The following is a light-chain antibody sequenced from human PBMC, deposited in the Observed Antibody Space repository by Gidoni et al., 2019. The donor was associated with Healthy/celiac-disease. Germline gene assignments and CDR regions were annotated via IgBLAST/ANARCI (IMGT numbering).Light chain of an antibody. CDR1: QGISSY. CDR2: AAS. CDR3: QQLSRYPRT. V-gene: IGKV1-9*01. J-gene: IGKJ1*01. Sequence: DIQLTQSPSFLSASVGDRVTITCRASQGISSYLAWYQQKPGKAPKLLIYAASTLQSGVPSRFSGSGSGTEFTLTIGSLQPEDFATYYCQQLSRYPRTFGQGTKVEIK.